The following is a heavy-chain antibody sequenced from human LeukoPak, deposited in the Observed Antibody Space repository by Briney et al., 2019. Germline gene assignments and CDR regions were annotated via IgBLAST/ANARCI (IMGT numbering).Heavy chain of an antibody. Sequence: SETLSLTCTVSGGSISSYYWSWIRQPPGKGLEWIGYIYYSGSTNYNPSLKSRVTISVDKSKNQFSLKLSSVTAADTAVYYCARSGPDTTMVDYWGQGTLVTVSS. J-gene: IGHJ4*02. CDR2: IYYSGST. CDR1: GGSISSYY. V-gene: IGHV4-59*12. D-gene: IGHD4-23*01. CDR3: ARSGPDTTMVDY.